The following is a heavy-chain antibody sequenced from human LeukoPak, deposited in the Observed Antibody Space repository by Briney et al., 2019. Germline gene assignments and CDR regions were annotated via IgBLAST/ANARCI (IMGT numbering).Heavy chain of an antibody. Sequence: GGSLRLSCAASGFTFSSYGMHWVRQAPGKGLEWVAFIRYDGSNKYYADSVKGRFTISRDNSKNTLYLQMNSLRTEDTAVYYCARFHTYYYDSSGYTNFDYWGQGTLVTVSS. CDR2: IRYDGSNK. V-gene: IGHV3-30*02. CDR1: GFTFSSYG. CDR3: ARFHTYYYDSSGYTNFDY. D-gene: IGHD3-22*01. J-gene: IGHJ4*02.